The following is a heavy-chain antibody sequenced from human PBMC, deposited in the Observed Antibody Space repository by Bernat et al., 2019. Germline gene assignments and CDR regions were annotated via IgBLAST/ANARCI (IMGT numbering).Heavy chain of an antibody. Sequence: QVQLQESGPGLVKPSETLSLTCTVSGGSISSYYWSWIRQPPGKGLELIGYIYYSGSTNYNPSLKSRVTISVDTSKNQFSLKLSSVTAADTAVYYCAREGYCSGGSCYGVPYGMDVWGQGTTVTVSS. J-gene: IGHJ6*02. V-gene: IGHV4-59*01. CDR3: AREGYCSGGSCYGVPYGMDV. CDR2: IYYSGST. CDR1: GGSISSYY. D-gene: IGHD2-15*01.